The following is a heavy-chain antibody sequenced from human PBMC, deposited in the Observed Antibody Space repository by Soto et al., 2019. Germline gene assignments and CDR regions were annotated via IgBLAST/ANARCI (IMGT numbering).Heavy chain of an antibody. CDR3: ARGRSNVAFDS. D-gene: IGHD2-15*01. J-gene: IGHJ4*02. CDR1: GALIIDPY. Sequence: QLQLHESGPGLVKPSRTMSFICTVYGALIIDPYWSWIRQGLGQRLEWFAYIYANGNTNHNPSLKSRVAISVDTSKCQFSLKLTALTAADTAGYFCARGRSNVAFDSWGQGALFTVSS. V-gene: IGHV4-59*11. CDR2: IYANGNT.